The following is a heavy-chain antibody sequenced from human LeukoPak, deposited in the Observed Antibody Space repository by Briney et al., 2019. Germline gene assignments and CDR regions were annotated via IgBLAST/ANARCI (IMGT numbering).Heavy chain of an antibody. D-gene: IGHD3-10*01. CDR2: IRYDGSNK. CDR1: GFTFSSYG. Sequence: PGGSLRLSCVASGFTFSSYGMHWVRQAPGKGLEWVAFIRYDGSNKYYADSVKGRFTISRDNSKNTLYLQMNSLRAEDTAVYYCAKQPYGSGSLNWFDPWGQGTLVTVSS. V-gene: IGHV3-30*02. CDR3: AKQPYGSGSLNWFDP. J-gene: IGHJ5*02.